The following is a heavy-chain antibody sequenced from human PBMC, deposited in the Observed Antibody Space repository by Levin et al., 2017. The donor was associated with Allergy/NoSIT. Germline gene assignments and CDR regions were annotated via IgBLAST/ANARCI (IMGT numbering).Heavy chain of an antibody. CDR1: GGSFSGYY. V-gene: IGHV4-34*01. CDR3: ARCGIGQQLANDY. CDR2: INHSGST. Sequence: TLSLTCAVYGGSFSGYYWSWIRQPPGKGLEWIGEINHSGSTNYNPSLKSRVTISVDTSKNQFSLKLSSVTAADTAVYYCARCGIGQQLANDYWGQGTLVTVSS. J-gene: IGHJ4*02. D-gene: IGHD6-13*01.